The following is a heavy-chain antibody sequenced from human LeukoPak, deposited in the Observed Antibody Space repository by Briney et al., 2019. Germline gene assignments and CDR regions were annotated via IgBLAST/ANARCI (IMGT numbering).Heavy chain of an antibody. CDR3: ARGSTVTHAGAFDI. CDR2: IYSDGSGT. V-gene: IGHV3-74*01. J-gene: IGHJ3*02. D-gene: IGHD4-17*01. Sequence: GGSLRLSCAASGFTFSRDWMHWVRQAPGKGLVWVSRIYSDGSGTSYADSVKGRFTISRDNAKNTLYLRMNSLRAEDMAVYYCARGSTVTHAGAFDIWGQGTMVTVSS. CDR1: GFTFSRDW.